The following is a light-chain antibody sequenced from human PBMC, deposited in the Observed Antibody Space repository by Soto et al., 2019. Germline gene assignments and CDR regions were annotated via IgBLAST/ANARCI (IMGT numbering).Light chain of an antibody. J-gene: IGKJ4*01. CDR1: QGMSSF. Sequence: DIQLTQSPSFLSASVGDRVTITCRASQGMSSFLGWYQQKPGKAPKLLIYAASTLQSGVPSRFSGSGSGTEFTLTISSLQPEDFASYYCQQLHGYPLTFGGGTKVEIK. V-gene: IGKV1-9*01. CDR2: AAS. CDR3: QQLHGYPLT.